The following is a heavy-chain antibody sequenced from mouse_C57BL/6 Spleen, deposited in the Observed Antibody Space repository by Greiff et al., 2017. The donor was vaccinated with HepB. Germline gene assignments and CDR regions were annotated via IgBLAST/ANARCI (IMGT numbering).Heavy chain of an antibody. CDR3: ARSDYGSSSYAMDY. V-gene: IGHV1-49*01. Sequence: LQQSGAELVRPGSSVKLSCKDSYFAFMARAMHWVKQRPGHGLEWIGSFTMYSDATAYSENFKGKATLTANTTSSTAYMELSSLTSEDSAVYYCARSDYGSSSYAMDYWGQGTSVTVSS. CDR2: FTMYSDAT. CDR1: YFAFMARA. J-gene: IGHJ4*01. D-gene: IGHD1-1*01.